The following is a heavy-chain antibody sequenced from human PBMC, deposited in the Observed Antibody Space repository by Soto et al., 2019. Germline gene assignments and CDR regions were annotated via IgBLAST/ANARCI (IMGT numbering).Heavy chain of an antibody. CDR3: AKDNSGVVIHTIDY. CDR1: GFTFSSYA. J-gene: IGHJ4*02. CDR2: ISGSGGST. V-gene: IGHV3-23*01. D-gene: IGHD3-3*01. Sequence: GGSLRLSCAASGFTFSSYAISWVRQAPGKGLEWVSAISGSGGSTYYADSVKGRFTISRDNSKNTLYLQMNSLRAEDTAVYYCAKDNSGVVIHTIDYWGQGTLVTVSS.